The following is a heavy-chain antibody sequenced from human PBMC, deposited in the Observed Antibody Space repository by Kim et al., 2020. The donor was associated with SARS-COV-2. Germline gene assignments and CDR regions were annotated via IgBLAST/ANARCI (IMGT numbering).Heavy chain of an antibody. J-gene: IGHJ4*02. V-gene: IGHV3-30*01. D-gene: IGHD3-22*01. CDR3: ARAIYDSSGYYLGY. Sequence: ANTGNGRFTIPRDNSKNTLNLQMNSLRAEDTAVYYCARAIYDSSGYYLGYWGQGTLVTVSS.